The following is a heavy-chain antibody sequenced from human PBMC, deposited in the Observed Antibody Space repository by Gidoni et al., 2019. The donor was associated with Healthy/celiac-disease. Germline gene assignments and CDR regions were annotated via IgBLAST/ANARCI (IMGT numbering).Heavy chain of an antibody. J-gene: IGHJ2*01. Sequence: EVQLVESGGGLVQPGGSLRLSCAASGFTFSSYEMNWVRQAPGKGLELVSYISSSGSTIYYADSVKGRFTISRDNAKNSLYLQMNSLRAEDTAVYYCARDKDYYDSSGYYLVWYFDLWGRGTLVTVSS. CDR2: ISSSGSTI. CDR1: GFTFSSYE. V-gene: IGHV3-48*03. CDR3: ARDKDYYDSSGYYLVWYFDL. D-gene: IGHD3-22*01.